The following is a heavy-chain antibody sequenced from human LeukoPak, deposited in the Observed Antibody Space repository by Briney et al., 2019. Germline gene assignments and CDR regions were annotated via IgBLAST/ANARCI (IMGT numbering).Heavy chain of an antibody. Sequence: GGSLRLPCAASGFTFSSYAMSWVRQAPGKGLEWLSSITGSGGNTYYVDSVKGRFTISRDNSKSTLYLQMNSLRADDTAVYYCAKIKSDGPEVFDYWGQGTLVTVSS. CDR1: GFTFSSYA. V-gene: IGHV3-23*01. CDR2: ITGSGGNT. CDR3: AKIKSDGPEVFDY. J-gene: IGHJ4*02. D-gene: IGHD5-24*01.